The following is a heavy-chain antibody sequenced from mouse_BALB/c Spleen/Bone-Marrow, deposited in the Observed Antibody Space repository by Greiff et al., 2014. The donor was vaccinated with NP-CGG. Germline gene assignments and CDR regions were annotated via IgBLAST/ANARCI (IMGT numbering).Heavy chain of an antibody. V-gene: IGHV1-4*02. D-gene: IGHD2-4*01. CDR2: INPSSGYT. Sequence: QVQLKQSAAELARPGASVKMSCKTSGYTFTYYTMYWVKQRPGQGLEWIGYINPSSGYTDYNQKFKDKTTLTTDKSSSTAYLQLSSLTSEDSAVYYCVRENYDYDGDAMDYWGQGTSVTVSS. CDR1: GYTFTYYT. CDR3: VRENYDYDGDAMDY. J-gene: IGHJ4*01.